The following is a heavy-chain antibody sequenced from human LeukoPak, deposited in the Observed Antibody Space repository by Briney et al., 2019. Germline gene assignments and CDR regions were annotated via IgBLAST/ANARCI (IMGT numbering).Heavy chain of an antibody. CDR2: IHSGGST. CDR3: SQVVGYPPLVY. Sequence: GGSLRLSCAASGFTVSSNYMSWVRQAPGKGLEWVSVIHSGGSTYYADSVKGRFTISRDNSKNTLHLQMNSLRAEDTAVYYCSQVVGYPPLVYWGQGTLVTVSS. CDR1: GFTVSSNY. J-gene: IGHJ4*02. D-gene: IGHD2-15*01. V-gene: IGHV3-53*01.